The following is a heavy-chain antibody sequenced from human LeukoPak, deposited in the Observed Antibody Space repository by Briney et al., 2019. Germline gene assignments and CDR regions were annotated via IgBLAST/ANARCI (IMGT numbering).Heavy chain of an antibody. CDR2: IYGGGGTT. V-gene: IGHV3-23*01. J-gene: IGHJ4*02. CDR1: GFTYSNYA. CDR3: AKGSMYSSASQFDY. Sequence: GGSLRLSCAASGFTYSNYAMSWVRQAPGKGLEWVSTIYGGGGTTYYADSVKGRFTISRDNSKNTLSLQMNSLRAEGTAVYYCAKGSMYSSASQFDYWGQGTLVTVSS. D-gene: IGHD6-19*01.